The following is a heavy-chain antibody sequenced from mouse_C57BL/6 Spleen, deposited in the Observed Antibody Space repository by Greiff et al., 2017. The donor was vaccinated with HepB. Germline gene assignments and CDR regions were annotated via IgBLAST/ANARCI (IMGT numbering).Heavy chain of an antibody. CDR1: GYTFTDYE. D-gene: IGHD2-5*01. CDR2: IDPETGGT. V-gene: IGHV1-15*01. Sequence: VQLQQSGAELVRPGASVTLSCKASGYTFTDYEMHWVKQTPVHGLEWIGAIDPETGGTAYNQKLKGKAILTANRSSSTAYMELRSRTSEDSAVYCCKGVYSTAWFADWGQGALVTVSA. J-gene: IGHJ3*01. CDR3: KGVYSTAWFAD.